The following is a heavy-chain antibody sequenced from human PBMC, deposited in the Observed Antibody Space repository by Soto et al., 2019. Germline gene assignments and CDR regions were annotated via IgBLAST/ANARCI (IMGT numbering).Heavy chain of an antibody. CDR3: ARDHYYGSGSYANYYYGMDV. V-gene: IGHV4-31*03. CDR2: IYYSGST. Sequence: QVQLRESGPGLVKPSQTLSLTCTVSGGSISSGGYYWSWIRQHPGKGLEWIGYIYYSGSTYYNPSLKSRVTISVDTSKNQFSLKLSSVTAADTAVYYCARDHYYGSGSYANYYYGMDVWGQGTTVTVSS. D-gene: IGHD3-10*01. J-gene: IGHJ6*02. CDR1: GGSISSGGYY.